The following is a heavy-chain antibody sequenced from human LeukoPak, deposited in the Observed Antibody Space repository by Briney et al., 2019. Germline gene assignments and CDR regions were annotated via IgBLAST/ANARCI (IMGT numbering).Heavy chain of an antibody. D-gene: IGHD4-17*01. CDR3: ARETIDYGDPYYYYGMDV. J-gene: IGHJ6*02. CDR1: GGTFSSYA. CDR2: IIPIFGTA. Sequence: SVKVSCKASGGTFSSYAISWVRQAPGQGLEWMGGIIPIFGTANYAQKFQGRVTITADESTSTAYMELSSLRSEDTAVYYCARETIDYGDPYYYYGMDVWGQGTTVTVSS. V-gene: IGHV1-69*13.